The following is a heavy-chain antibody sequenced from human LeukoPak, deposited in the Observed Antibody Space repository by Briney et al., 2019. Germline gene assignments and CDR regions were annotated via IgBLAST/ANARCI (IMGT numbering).Heavy chain of an antibody. V-gene: IGHV3-21*01. CDR2: ISSSSGYI. D-gene: IGHD1-26*01. J-gene: IGHJ4*02. CDR3: ARYSGSYQFDD. CDR1: GFTFSSYS. Sequence: GGSLRLSCAASGFTFSSYSLKWVRQAPGKGLEWVSSISSSSGYIYYADSVKGRFTISRDNAKNSLYPQMNSLRAEDTGVYYCARYSGSYQFDDWGQGTLVTVSS.